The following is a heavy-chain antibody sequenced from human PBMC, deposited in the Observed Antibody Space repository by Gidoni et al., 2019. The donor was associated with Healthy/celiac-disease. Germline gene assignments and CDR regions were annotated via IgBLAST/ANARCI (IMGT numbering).Heavy chain of an antibody. J-gene: IGHJ4*02. CDR1: GFTVSSNY. Sequence: EVQLVETGGGLIQPGGSLRLSCAASGFTVSSNYMSWVRQAPGKGLEWVSVIYSGGSTYYADAVKSRFTIAGDNSKNTLYLQMNSLRAEDTAVYYCARGQDYYDSSGYYSDYWGQGTLVTVSS. D-gene: IGHD3-22*01. V-gene: IGHV3-53*02. CDR2: IYSGGST. CDR3: ARGQDYYDSSGYYSDY.